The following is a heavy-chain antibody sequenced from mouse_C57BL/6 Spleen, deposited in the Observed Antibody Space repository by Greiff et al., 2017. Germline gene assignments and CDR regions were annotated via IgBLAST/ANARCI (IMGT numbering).Heavy chain of an antibody. V-gene: IGHV1-63*01. D-gene: IGHD1-1*01. CDR1: GYTFTNYW. Sequence: QVQLQQSGAELVRPGTSVKMSCKASGYTFTNYWIGWAKQRPGHGLEWIGDIYPGGGYTNYNEKFKGKATLTADKSSSTAYMPLSSLTSEDSAIYYCARESTVVPNRYFDVWGTGTTVTVSS. CDR3: ARESTVVPNRYFDV. J-gene: IGHJ1*03. CDR2: IYPGGGYT.